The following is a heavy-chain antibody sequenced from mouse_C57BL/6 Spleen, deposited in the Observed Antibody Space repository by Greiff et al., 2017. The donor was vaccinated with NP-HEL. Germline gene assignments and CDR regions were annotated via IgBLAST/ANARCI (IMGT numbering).Heavy chain of an antibody. CDR1: GYTFTDYN. CDR3: ARNYDYDGSSHFDY. Sequence: EVQLQQSGPELVKPGASVKMSCKASGYTFTDYNMHWVKQSHGKSLEWIGYINPNNGGTSYNQKFKGKATLTVNKSSSTAYMELRSLTSEDSAVYYCARNYDYDGSSHFDYWGQGTTLTVSS. J-gene: IGHJ2*01. CDR2: INPNNGGT. V-gene: IGHV1-22*01. D-gene: IGHD2-4*01.